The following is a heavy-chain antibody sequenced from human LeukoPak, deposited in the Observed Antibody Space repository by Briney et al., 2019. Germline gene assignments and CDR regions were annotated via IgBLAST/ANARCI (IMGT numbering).Heavy chain of an antibody. CDR3: ARDPSGYYDSSGYLHDGTYDY. D-gene: IGHD3-22*01. V-gene: IGHV1-2*06. CDR1: GYTFTGYY. CDR2: INPNSGGT. Sequence: GASVKVSCKASGYTFTGYYMHWVRQAPGQGLEWMGRINPNSGGTNYAQKFQGRVTMTRDTSISTAYMELSRLRSDDTAVYYCARDPSGYYDSSGYLHDGTYDYCGQGTLVTVSS. J-gene: IGHJ4*02.